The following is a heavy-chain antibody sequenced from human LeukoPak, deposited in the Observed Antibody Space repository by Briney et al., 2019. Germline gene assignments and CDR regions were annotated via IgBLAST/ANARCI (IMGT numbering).Heavy chain of an antibody. CDR3: VRDGVDYSFEY. D-gene: IGHD4-11*01. J-gene: IGHJ4*02. V-gene: IGHV3-53*01. CDR2: IYSGGST. Sequence: GGSLRLSCAASGFTLSSYAMSWVRQAPGKGLEWVSVIYSGGSTYYGDSVKGRFTISRDNPKNTLYLQMNSLRADDTAVYYCVRDGVDYSFEYWGQGTLVTVSS. CDR1: GFTLSSYA.